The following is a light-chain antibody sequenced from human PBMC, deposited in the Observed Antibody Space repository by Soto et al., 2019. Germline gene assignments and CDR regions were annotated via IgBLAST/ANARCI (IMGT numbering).Light chain of an antibody. J-gene: IGKJ1*01. Sequence: DIQITQSPSTLSASVADRFTITCRATQSISGWLAWYQQKPGKAPKLLIYDASSLESGVPSRFSGSGSGTEFTLTITSLQPEDFATYYCQQYNSYSFGQGTKVDIK. CDR1: QSISGW. CDR2: DAS. V-gene: IGKV1-5*01. CDR3: QQYNSYS.